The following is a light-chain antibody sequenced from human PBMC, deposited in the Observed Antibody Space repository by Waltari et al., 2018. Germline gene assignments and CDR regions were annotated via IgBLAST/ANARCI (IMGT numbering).Light chain of an antibody. CDR2: HAS. CDR1: QSVYGN. Sequence: EIVMTQSPTTLSVSPGEKATLSCRASQSVYGNLAWYQQKPGQSPRPLIFHASARATGTPARFSGGGSGTDYTLTISSLQSEDFAVYFCHQYTNWPFSFGPWTTVEI. V-gene: IGKV3-15*01. J-gene: IGKJ3*01. CDR3: HQYTNWPFS.